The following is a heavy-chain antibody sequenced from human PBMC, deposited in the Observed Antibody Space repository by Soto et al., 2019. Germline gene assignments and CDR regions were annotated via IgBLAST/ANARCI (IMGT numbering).Heavy chain of an antibody. V-gene: IGHV1-69*13. CDR1: GGTFSSYA. Sequence: ASVKVSCKASGGTFSSYAISWVRQAPGQGLEWMGGIIPIFGTANYAQKFQGRVTITADESTSTAYMELSSLRSEDTAVYYCARGYDFWSGYVYYYGMDVWGQGTTVTVSS. CDR2: IIPIFGTA. J-gene: IGHJ6*02. D-gene: IGHD3-3*01. CDR3: ARGYDFWSGYVYYYGMDV.